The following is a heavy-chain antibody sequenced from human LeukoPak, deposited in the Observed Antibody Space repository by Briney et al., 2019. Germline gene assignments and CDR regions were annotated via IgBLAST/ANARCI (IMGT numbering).Heavy chain of an antibody. D-gene: IGHD3-10*01. CDR1: GFTFSSYA. CDR3: AKASGSNMIRFDP. CDR2: ISGSGGST. V-gene: IGHV3-23*01. J-gene: IGHJ5*02. Sequence: SGGPLRLSCAASGFTFSSYAMSWVRQAPGKGLEWVSAISGSGGSTYYADSVKGRFTISRDNSKNTLYLQMNSLRAEDTAVYYCAKASGSNMIRFDPWGQGTLVTVSS.